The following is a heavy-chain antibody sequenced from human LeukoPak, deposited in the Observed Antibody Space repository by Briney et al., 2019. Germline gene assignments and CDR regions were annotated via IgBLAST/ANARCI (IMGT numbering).Heavy chain of an antibody. CDR3: ATGRRQWLVVDY. CDR1: GYSFTSSW. V-gene: IGHV1-24*01. D-gene: IGHD6-19*01. Sequence: GESLKISCKGSGYSFTSSWIGWVRQAPGKGLEWMGGFDPEDGETIYAQKFQGRVTMTEDTSTDTAYMELSSLRSEDTAVYYCATGRRQWLVVDYWGQGTLVTVSS. J-gene: IGHJ4*02. CDR2: FDPEDGET.